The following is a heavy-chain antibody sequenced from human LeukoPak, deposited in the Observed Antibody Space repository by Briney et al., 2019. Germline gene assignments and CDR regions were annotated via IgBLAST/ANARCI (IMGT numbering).Heavy chain of an antibody. Sequence: PSETLSLTCTVSGGSISSYYWSWIRQPPGKGLEWIGYIYSSGSTNYNPSLKSRVTISVDTAKDQFSLKLSSVTAADTAVYYCTRHGSSTWYYHFDYWGQGALVTVSS. CDR3: TRHGSSTWYYHFDY. CDR1: GGSISSYY. D-gene: IGHD6-13*01. J-gene: IGHJ4*02. CDR2: IYSSGST. V-gene: IGHV4-59*08.